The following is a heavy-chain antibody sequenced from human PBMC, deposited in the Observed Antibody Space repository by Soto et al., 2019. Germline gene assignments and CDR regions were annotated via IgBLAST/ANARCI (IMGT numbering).Heavy chain of an antibody. CDR1: GFTFSSYR. J-gene: IGHJ3*02. CDR3: ARDDYYDSSGYLVAFDI. CDR2: ISSSSSTI. Sequence: EVQLVESGGGLVQPGGSLRLSCAASGFTFSSYRMNWVRQAPGKGLECVSYISSSSSTIYYADSVKGRFTISRDNAKNSLYLQMNSLRAEDTAVYYCARDDYYDSSGYLVAFDIWGQGTMVTVSS. D-gene: IGHD3-22*01. V-gene: IGHV3-48*01.